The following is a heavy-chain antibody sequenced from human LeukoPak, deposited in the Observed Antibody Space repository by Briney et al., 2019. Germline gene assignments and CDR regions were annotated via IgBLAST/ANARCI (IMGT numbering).Heavy chain of an antibody. Sequence: GGSLRLSCAASGFTFSDYAMHWVRQAPGKGLEWVTVISYDGSNKYYADSVKGRFTISRDNSRNTLYLQMNSLRAEDTAVYYCARDQYGGFDYWGQETLLTVSS. J-gene: IGHJ4*02. CDR2: ISYDGSNK. CDR3: ARDQYGGFDY. CDR1: GFTFSDYA. D-gene: IGHD4-23*01. V-gene: IGHV3-30*04.